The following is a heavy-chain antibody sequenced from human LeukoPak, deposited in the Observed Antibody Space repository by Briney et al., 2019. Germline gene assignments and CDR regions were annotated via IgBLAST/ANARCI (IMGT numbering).Heavy chain of an antibody. CDR1: GFSFSSYS. V-gene: IGHV3-48*02. J-gene: IGHJ4*02. CDR3: ARDGGDLHYDFWSGYYIVNHFDY. D-gene: IGHD3-3*01. Sequence: GGSLRLSCAASGFSFSSYSMNWVRQAPGKGLEWVSYISRSSSTIYYADSVKGRFTISRDNAKNSLYLQMNSLRDEDTAVYYCARDGGDLHYDFWSGYYIVNHFDYWGQGTLVTVSS. CDR2: ISRSSSTI.